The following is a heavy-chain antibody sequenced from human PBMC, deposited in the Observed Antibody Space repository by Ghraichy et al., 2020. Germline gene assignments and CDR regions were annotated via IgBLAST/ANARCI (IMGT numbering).Heavy chain of an antibody. Sequence: GGSLRLSCAASGFTFSSYAMSWVRQAPGKGLEWVSAISGSGGSTYDAASVKGRFTISRDNSKNTLYLQMTSLRAEHTAVYYCAKEVAVAGTLSSYYYGMDVWCQRTTVTVSS. V-gene: IGHV3-23*01. CDR1: GFTFSSYA. CDR3: AKEVAVAGTLSSYYYGMDV. CDR2: ISGSGGST. J-gene: IGHJ6*02. D-gene: IGHD6-19*01.